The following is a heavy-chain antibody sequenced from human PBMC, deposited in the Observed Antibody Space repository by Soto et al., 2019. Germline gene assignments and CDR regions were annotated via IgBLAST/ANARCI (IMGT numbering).Heavy chain of an antibody. V-gene: IGHV3-33*01. D-gene: IGHD2-15*01. J-gene: IGHJ5*02. CDR1: GFTFTSHG. CDR3: ARRMASRYCSGSACYVGNWFDP. CDR2: IWYDGSNR. Sequence: QVQLVESGGGVVQPGRSLTLSCVASGFTFTSHGMHWVRQAPGKGLEWVAVIWYDGSNRQYADSVKGRFTISRDNSKNTLYLQMNSLRVEDTAVYYCARRMASRYCSGSACYVGNWFDPWGQGTWVTVSS.